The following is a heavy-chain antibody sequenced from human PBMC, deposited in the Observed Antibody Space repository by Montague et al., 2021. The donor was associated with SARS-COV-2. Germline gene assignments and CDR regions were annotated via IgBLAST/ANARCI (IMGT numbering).Heavy chain of an antibody. V-gene: IGHV3-11*05. CDR3: ARGIFLFDP. CDR2: INGASSRT. Sequence: SLRLSCAASGFIFSDYNMNWIRQTPGKGLEWISDINGASSRTHYADSVKGRFTISRDNAKNSLFLQMNSLRVEDTAVYYCARGIFLFDPWGQGTLVTVSS. CDR1: GFIFSDYN. J-gene: IGHJ5*02.